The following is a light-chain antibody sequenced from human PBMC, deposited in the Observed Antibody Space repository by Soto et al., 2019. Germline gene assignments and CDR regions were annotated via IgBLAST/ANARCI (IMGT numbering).Light chain of an antibody. Sequence: EVVLTQSPGTLSLSPGERATVSCRASQSVSNNYVAWYQQKPGQAPRLLIFGASDRATGITDRFSARGSVTDFTLTISRPEPEDFAVYFCQQYDSSPPHTFGQGTKLEIK. CDR3: QQYDSSPPHT. CDR1: QSVSNNY. J-gene: IGKJ2*01. CDR2: GAS. V-gene: IGKV3-20*01.